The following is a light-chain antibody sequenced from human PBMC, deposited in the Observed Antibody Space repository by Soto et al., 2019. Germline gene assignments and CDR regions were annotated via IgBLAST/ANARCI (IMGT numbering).Light chain of an antibody. V-gene: IGLV2-8*01. J-gene: IGLJ3*02. Sequence: QSALTQPPSASGSPGQSVTISCTGTSSDVGGYNYVSWYQQHPGKAPKLMIYEVSKRPSGVPDRFSGSKSGNAASLTVSGLQAEDEADYYCQSFGFSNRWVFGGGTKLTVL. CDR3: QSFGFSNRWV. CDR1: SSDVGGYNY. CDR2: EVS.